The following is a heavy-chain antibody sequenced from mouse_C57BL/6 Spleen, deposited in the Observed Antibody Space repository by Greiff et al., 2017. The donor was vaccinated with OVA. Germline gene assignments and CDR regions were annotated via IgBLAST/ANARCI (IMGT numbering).Heavy chain of an antibody. CDR2: SRNKANDYTT. CDR3: ARDGNDGAWFAD. V-gene: IGHV7-1*01. CDR1: GFTFSDFY. D-gene: IGHD1-2*01. Sequence: EVKLVESGGGLVQSGRSLRLSCATSGFTFSDFYMEWVRQAPGKGLEWLAASRNKANDYTTEYSASVKGRFIVSRDTSQSILYLQMNALRAEDTAIYYCARDGNDGAWFADWGQGTLVTVSA. J-gene: IGHJ3*01.